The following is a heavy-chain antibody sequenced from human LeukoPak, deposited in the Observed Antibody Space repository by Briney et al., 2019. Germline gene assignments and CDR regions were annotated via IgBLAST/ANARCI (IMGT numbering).Heavy chain of an antibody. CDR3: ARDGRWLQKSRHYYYYMDV. J-gene: IGHJ6*03. CDR2: ISAYNGNT. V-gene: IGHV1-18*01. Sequence: GASVKVSCKASGYTFTSYGISWVRQAPGQGLEWMGWISAYNGNTNYAQKLQGRVTMTTDTSTSTAYMELRSLRSGDTAVYYCARDGRWLQKSRHYYYYMDVWGKGTTVTVSS. D-gene: IGHD5-24*01. CDR1: GYTFTSYG.